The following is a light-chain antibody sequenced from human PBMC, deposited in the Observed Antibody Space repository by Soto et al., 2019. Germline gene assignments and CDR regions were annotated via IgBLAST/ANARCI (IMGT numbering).Light chain of an antibody. CDR3: QQYNSYSPWT. Sequence: DIQMTQSPSTLSGSVGDRVTITCRASQTISSWLAWYQQKPGKAPKLLIYKASTLESGVPSRFSGSGSETEFTLTISSLQPDDFATYYCQQYNSYSPWTFGQGTKVDIK. CDR1: QTISSW. V-gene: IGKV1-5*03. J-gene: IGKJ1*01. CDR2: KAS.